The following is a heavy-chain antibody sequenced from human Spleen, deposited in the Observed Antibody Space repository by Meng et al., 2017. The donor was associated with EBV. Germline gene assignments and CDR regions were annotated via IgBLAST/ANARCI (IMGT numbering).Heavy chain of an antibody. V-gene: IGHV4-39*01. Sequence: PHIRGAGPGLVKPPGTLSRPGTVSGGSMRSSSYYWGWIRQPPGKGLEWIGSIYYSGSTYYNPSLKSRVTISVDTSKNQFSLKLSSVTAADTAVYYCARPFPSWQSPRLDPFGAWGQGTLVTVSS. CDR3: ARPFPSWQSPRLDPFGA. CDR1: GGSMRSSSYY. CDR2: IYYSGST. J-gene: IGHJ5*02. D-gene: IGHD6-19*01.